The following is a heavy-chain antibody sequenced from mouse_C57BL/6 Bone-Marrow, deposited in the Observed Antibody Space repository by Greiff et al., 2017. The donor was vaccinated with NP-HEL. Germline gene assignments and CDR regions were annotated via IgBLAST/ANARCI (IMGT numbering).Heavy chain of an antibody. V-gene: IGHV5-4*01. Sequence: DVKLVESGGGLVKPGGSLKLSCAASGFTFSSYAMSWVRQTPEKRLEWVATISDGGSYTYYPDNVKGRFTISRDNAKNNLYLQMSHLKSEDTAMYYCARDPFITTVVGAYWGQGTLVTVSA. CDR3: ARDPFITTVVGAY. CDR2: ISDGGSYT. J-gene: IGHJ3*01. CDR1: GFTFSSYA. D-gene: IGHD1-1*01.